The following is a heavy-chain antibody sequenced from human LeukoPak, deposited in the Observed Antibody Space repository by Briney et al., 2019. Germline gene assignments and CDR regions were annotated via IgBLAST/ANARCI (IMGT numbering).Heavy chain of an antibody. CDR2: ISSNGGSI. J-gene: IGHJ2*01. CDR3: ARDTCGCGSGWHLYWYFDL. V-gene: IGHV3-64*01. D-gene: IGHD6-19*01. CDR1: GFTFSDYA. Sequence: GGSLRLSCAASGFTFSDYAMHWVRQAPGKELEYVSAISSNGGSIHYANSVKGRLTISRDNSKNTLYLQMDSLRAEDMAVYYCARDTCGCGSGWHLYWYFDLWGRGTLVTVSS.